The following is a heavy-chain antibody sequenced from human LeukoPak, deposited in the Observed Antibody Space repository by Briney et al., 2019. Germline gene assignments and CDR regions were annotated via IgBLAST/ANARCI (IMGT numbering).Heavy chain of an antibody. CDR1: GFTFDDYA. CDR3: ARSSAGVGGSHFDY. Sequence: GGSLRLSCAASGFTFDDYAMHWVRQAPGKGLEWVSGISWNSGSIGYADSVKGRFTISRDNAKNSLYLQMNSLRAEDTALYYCARSSAGVGGSHFDYWGQGTLVTVSS. J-gene: IGHJ4*02. D-gene: IGHD3-10*01. V-gene: IGHV3-9*01. CDR2: ISWNSGSI.